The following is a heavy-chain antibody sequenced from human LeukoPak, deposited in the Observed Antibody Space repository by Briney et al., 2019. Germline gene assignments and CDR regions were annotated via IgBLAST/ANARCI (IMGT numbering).Heavy chain of an antibody. CDR3: ASEVPNSYGYVWFDP. CDR2: INWNGGST. J-gene: IGHJ5*02. V-gene: IGHV3-20*04. CDR1: GFTFGDYG. D-gene: IGHD5-18*01. Sequence: GGSLRLSCAASGFTFGDYGMSWVRQAPGKGLEWVSGINWNGGSTGYADSVKGRFTISRDNAKNSLYLQMNSLRAEDTALYYCASEVPNSYGYVWFDPWGQGTLVTVSS.